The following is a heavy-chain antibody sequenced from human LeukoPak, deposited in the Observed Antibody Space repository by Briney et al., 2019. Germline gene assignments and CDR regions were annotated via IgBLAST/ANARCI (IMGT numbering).Heavy chain of an antibody. CDR1: GSTVTSYD. J-gene: IGHJ4*02. D-gene: IGHD2-2*01. CDR2: MIPNSGNT. Sequence: ASVKVSCKASGSTVTSYDINWGRQATGPGLEWMGCMIPNSGNTGSAQMFPGRVTMTRNTSISTAYMELSSLRSEYTAVYDCARICSSHADYWGQGTLVTVYS. V-gene: IGHV1-8*01. CDR3: ARICSSHADY.